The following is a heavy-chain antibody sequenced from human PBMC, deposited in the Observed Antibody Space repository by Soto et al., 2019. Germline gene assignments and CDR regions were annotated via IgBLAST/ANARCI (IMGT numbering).Heavy chain of an antibody. V-gene: IGHV5-51*01. J-gene: IGHJ4*02. Sequence: GESLKISCQGSGYSFSSYWIAWVRQMPGKGLEWVGIIYPGDSDTRYSPSFQGQVTISADKSISTAYLQWSSLKASDTAMYYCARSGYYYDSSGYYPDYWGQGTLVTVSS. CDR1: GYSFSSYW. CDR2: IYPGDSDT. CDR3: ARSGYYYDSSGYYPDY. D-gene: IGHD3-22*01.